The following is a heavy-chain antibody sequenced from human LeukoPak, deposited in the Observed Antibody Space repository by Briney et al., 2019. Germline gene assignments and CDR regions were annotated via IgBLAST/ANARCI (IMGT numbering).Heavy chain of an antibody. Sequence: ASVKVSCKASGYTFTGYHMHWVRQAPGQGLEWMGWINPNSGNTGSAQKFQGRVTMTRNTSISTAYMELSSLRSEDTAVCHCAREGFDYWGQGTLVTVSS. V-gene: IGHV1-8*02. CDR1: GYTFTGYH. CDR2: INPNSGNT. CDR3: AREGFDY. J-gene: IGHJ4*02.